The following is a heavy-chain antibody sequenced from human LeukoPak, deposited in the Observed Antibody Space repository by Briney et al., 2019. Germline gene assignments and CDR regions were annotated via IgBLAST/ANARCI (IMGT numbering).Heavy chain of an antibody. CDR1: GFTFSSYG. CDR3: ARDRSSGWPGTFDY. J-gene: IGHJ4*02. CDR2: ISKDGSTK. Sequence: GGSLRLSCAASGFTFSSYGMHWVRQAPGKGLEWVAVISKDGSTKIYSASVKGRFTISRDNSKNTMYLQMNSLRAEDTAVYYCARDRSSGWPGTFDYWGQGTLVTVSS. V-gene: IGHV3-30*03. D-gene: IGHD6-19*01.